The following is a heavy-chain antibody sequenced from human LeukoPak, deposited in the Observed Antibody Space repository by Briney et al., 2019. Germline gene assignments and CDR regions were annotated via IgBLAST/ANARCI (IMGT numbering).Heavy chain of an antibody. CDR2: INHSGST. J-gene: IGHJ6*03. V-gene: IGHV4-34*01. D-gene: IGHD3-16*01. CDR3: ARETSQKGAHYMDV. Sequence: SETLSLTCAVYGGSFSGYYWSWIRQPPGKGLEWIGEINHSGSTNYNPSLKSRVTISVDTSKNQFSLKLSSVTAADTAVYYCARETSQKGAHYMDVWGKGTTVTISS. CDR1: GGSFSGYY.